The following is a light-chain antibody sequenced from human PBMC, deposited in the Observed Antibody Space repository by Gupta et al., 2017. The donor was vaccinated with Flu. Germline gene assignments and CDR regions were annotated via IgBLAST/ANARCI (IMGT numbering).Light chain of an antibody. CDR1: QGLLYSDGNTI. Sequence: DVVMTQSPLSLAVTLGQPASISCRSSQGLLYSDGNTILHWFQQRPGQSPRRLIYKASYRDSGVPDSFSGSGSGTNFTLKISRGEAEDVGIYYCTQRQHCPWAFGQGTKVEIK. CDR2: KAS. CDR3: TQRQHCPWA. V-gene: IGKV2-30*01. J-gene: IGKJ1*01.